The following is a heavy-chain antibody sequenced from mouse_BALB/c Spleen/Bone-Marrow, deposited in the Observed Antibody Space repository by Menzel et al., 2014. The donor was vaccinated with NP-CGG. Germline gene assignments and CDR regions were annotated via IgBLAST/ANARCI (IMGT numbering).Heavy chain of an antibody. V-gene: IGHV4-1*02. J-gene: IGHJ3*01. D-gene: IGHD1-2*01. CDR1: GFDFSRYW. CDR3: ARQELLRLSGFAY. CDR2: INPESSTI. Sequence: EVKLQESGGGLVQPGGSLKFSCAASGFDFSRYWMSWVRQAPEKGLEWIGEINPESSTINYTPSLKDKFIISRDNAKNTLYLQMSKVRSEDSALYYCARQELLRLSGFAYWGQGTLVTVSA.